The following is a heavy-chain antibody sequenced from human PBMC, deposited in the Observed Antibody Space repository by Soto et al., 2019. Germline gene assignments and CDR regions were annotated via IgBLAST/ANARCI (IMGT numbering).Heavy chain of an antibody. J-gene: IGHJ4*02. CDR1: GDTISTGGYT. D-gene: IGHD3-22*01. CDR3: ARDRMYDSSGYYHPLCDY. V-gene: IGHV4-30-2*05. Sequence: SETLSLTCDVSGDTISTGGYTWAWIWQPPGKALEWIGHTYHSGNPYYNPSLKSRVTISLDTSKNQFSLKLSSVTAADTAVYYCARDRMYDSSGYYHPLCDYWGQGTLVTVSS. CDR2: TYHSGNP.